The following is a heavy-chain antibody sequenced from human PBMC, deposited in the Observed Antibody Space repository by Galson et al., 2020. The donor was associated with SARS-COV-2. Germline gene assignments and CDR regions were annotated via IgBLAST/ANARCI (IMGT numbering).Heavy chain of an antibody. V-gene: IGHV4-34*01. CDR3: ASYPSDSSGYYQFDY. CDR1: GGSFSGYY. J-gene: IGHJ4*02. D-gene: IGHD3-22*01. Sequence: SETLSLTCAVYGGSFSGYYWNWIRQPPGKGLEWLAEINHSGNTNYNPSLKSRVTMSVDTSKNQFSLKLSSVTAADTAVYYCASYPSDSSGYYQFDYWGQGMLVTVSS. CDR2: INHSGNT.